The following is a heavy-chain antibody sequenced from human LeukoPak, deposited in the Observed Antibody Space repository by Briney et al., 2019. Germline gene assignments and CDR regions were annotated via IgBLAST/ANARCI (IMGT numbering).Heavy chain of an antibody. D-gene: IGHD1-26*01. CDR3: ATAPTLYSGSYFFDS. CDR1: GYTFTSYY. CDR2: IIPIFGSA. J-gene: IGHJ4*02. Sequence: GASVKVSCKASGYTFTSYYMHWVRQAPGQGLEWMGGIIPIFGSANYAQKFQGRVTITADESTSTAYMELSSLRSEDTAVYYCATAPTLYSGSYFFDSWGQGTLVTVSS. V-gene: IGHV1-69*13.